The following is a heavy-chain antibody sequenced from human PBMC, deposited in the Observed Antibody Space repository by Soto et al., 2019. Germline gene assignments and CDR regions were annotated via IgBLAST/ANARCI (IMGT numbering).Heavy chain of an antibody. V-gene: IGHV3-23*01. CDR3: AKLEYSSSSGYFDY. J-gene: IGHJ4*02. CDR1: GFTFSSYA. D-gene: IGHD6-6*01. CDR2: ISGSGGST. Sequence: GXSLRLSCAASGFTFSSYAISWVHQAPGKGLEWVSAISGSGGSTYYADSVKGRFTISRDNSKNTLYLQMNSLRDEDTAVYYCAKLEYSSSSGYFDYWGQGTLVTVSS.